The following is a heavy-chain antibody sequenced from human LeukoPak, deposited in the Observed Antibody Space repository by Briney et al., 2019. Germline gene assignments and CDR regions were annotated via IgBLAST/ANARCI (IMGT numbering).Heavy chain of an antibody. CDR1: GDSVKSYY. D-gene: IGHD6-13*01. J-gene: IGHJ6*02. V-gene: IGHV4-59*02. Sequence: SETLSLTCTVSGDSVKSYYWSWIRNPPGQGLEWLGHINDKGSTIYNPSLQGRVHISLDTSKNQFSLKMNPLTVAATAVYYCVRDSRYGSGWFEDGLDFCGQGNTVTVSS. CDR2: INDKGST. CDR3: VRDSRYGSGWFEDGLDF.